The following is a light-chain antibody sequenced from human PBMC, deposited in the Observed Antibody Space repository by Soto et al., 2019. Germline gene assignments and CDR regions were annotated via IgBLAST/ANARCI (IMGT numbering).Light chain of an antibody. CDR3: ISYTSSSTRV. CDR1: SSDVGGYNY. Sequence: QSALTQPASVSGSPGQSITISCTGTSSDVGGYNYVSWYQQHPGKAPKVMIYDVSNRPSGVSNRFSGSKSGNTASLTISGLQAEDEADYYCISYTSSSTRVFGGGTKVTVL. J-gene: IGLJ2*01. V-gene: IGLV2-14*01. CDR2: DVS.